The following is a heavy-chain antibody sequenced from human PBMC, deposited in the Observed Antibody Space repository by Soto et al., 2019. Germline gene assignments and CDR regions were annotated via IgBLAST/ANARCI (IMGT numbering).Heavy chain of an antibody. Sequence: SETLSLTCAVYGGSFSGYYWSWIRQPPGKGLEWIGEINHSGSTNYNPSLKSRVTISVDTSKNQFSLKLSSVTAADTAVYYCARGHSNYYDSSGYSNPGLDVWGQGTTVTVSS. CDR3: ARGHSNYYDSSGYSNPGLDV. D-gene: IGHD3-22*01. J-gene: IGHJ6*02. V-gene: IGHV4-34*01. CDR1: GGSFSGYY. CDR2: INHSGST.